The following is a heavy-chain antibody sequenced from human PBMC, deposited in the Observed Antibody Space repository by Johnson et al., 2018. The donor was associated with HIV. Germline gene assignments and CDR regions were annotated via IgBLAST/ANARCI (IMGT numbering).Heavy chain of an antibody. Sequence: QVQLVESGGGVVQPGTSLRLSCTASGFAFSSYALHWVRQAPGKGLEWVAVISYDGRDAYYADSVKGRFTSSRDNSKNTLYLQMNSLRPEDSAVYYCATLWFGEVSVYDAFDVWGQGTMVTGSS. CDR1: GFAFSSYA. D-gene: IGHD3-10*01. J-gene: IGHJ3*01. V-gene: IGHV3-30*04. CDR3: ATLWFGEVSVYDAFDV. CDR2: ISYDGRDA.